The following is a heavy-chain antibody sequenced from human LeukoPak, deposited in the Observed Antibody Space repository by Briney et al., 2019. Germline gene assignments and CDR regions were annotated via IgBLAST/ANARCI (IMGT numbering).Heavy chain of an antibody. V-gene: IGHV3-48*04. CDR3: ARENRDSNGWS. J-gene: IGHJ1*01. Sequence: GGSLRLSCTASGFSFSSYSMNWVRQAPGKGLEWVSYINSGGNTIHYAGSVKGRFTISRDNARNSLYLQMNSLRVEDTAFYYCARENRDSNGWSWGQGTLVTVSS. D-gene: IGHD6-19*01. CDR1: GFSFSSYS. CDR2: INSGGNTI.